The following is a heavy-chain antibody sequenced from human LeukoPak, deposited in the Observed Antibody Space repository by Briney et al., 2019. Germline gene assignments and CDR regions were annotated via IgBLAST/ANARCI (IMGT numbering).Heavy chain of an antibody. V-gene: IGHV3-20*04. Sequence: GGSLRLSCAASGFTFSSYGMSWVRQAPGKGLEWVSGINWNGGNTNYADSVKGRFTISRDNAKRSLYLQMNSLRAEDTALYFCARGYTTMVEGYFYYYLDVWGKGTTVTISS. J-gene: IGHJ6*03. CDR2: INWNGGNT. D-gene: IGHD5-18*01. CDR3: ARGYTTMVEGYFYYYLDV. CDR1: GFTFSSYG.